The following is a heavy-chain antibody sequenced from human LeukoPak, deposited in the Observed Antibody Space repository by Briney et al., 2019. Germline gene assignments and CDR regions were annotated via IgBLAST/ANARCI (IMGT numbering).Heavy chain of an antibody. CDR3: ARYSSSGGIDY. CDR2: MNPNSGNT. CDR1: GYTFTSYD. Sequence: ASVKVSCKASGYTFTSYDINWVRQATGQGXXWMGWMNPNSGNTGYAQKFQGGVTMTRNTSISTAYMELSSLRSEDTAVYYCARYSSSGGIDYWGQGTLVTVSS. D-gene: IGHD6-6*01. V-gene: IGHV1-8*01. J-gene: IGHJ4*02.